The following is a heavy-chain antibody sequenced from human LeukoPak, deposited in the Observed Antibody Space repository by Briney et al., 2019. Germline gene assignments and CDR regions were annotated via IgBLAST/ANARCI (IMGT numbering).Heavy chain of an antibody. J-gene: IGHJ6*02. CDR1: RGTFSSYA. CDR3: ARALSGWYYYYGMDV. V-gene: IGHV1-69*13. D-gene: IGHD6-19*01. CDR2: IIPIFGTA. Sequence: SVKVSCKASRGTFSSYAISWVRQAPGQGLEWMGGIIPIFGTANYAQKFQGRVTITADESTSTAYMELSSLRSEDTAVYYCARALSGWYYYYGMDVWGQGTTVTVSS.